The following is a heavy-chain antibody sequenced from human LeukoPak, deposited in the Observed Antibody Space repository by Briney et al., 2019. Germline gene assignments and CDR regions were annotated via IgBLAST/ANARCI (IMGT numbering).Heavy chain of an antibody. CDR2: IYYSGST. CDR1: GGSISSYY. Sequence: SETLSLTCTVSGGSISSYYWSWIRQPPGKGLEWIGYIYYSGSTNYNPSLKSRVTISVDRSKNQFSLKLTSVTAADTAVYYCARSAFAEGYFDLWGRGTLVTASS. J-gene: IGHJ2*01. V-gene: IGHV4-59*12. CDR3: ARSAFAEGYFDL.